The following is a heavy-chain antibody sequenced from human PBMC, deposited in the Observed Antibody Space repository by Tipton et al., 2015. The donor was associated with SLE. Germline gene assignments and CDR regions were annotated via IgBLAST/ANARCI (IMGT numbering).Heavy chain of an antibody. Sequence: GSLRLSCAASGFTFSDYYMSWIRQTPGKGLEWVAYISSSAISIYYADSVKGRFTVSRDNAKNSVYLQMNSLRAEDTAVYYCVRGKNGFDHWGQGTLVSISS. D-gene: IGHD2-8*01. CDR1: GFTFSDYY. J-gene: IGHJ4*02. CDR3: VRGKNGFDH. CDR2: ISSSAISI. V-gene: IGHV3-11*01.